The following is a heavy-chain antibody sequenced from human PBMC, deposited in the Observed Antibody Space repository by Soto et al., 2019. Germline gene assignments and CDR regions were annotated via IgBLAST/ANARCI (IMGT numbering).Heavy chain of an antibody. D-gene: IGHD3-10*01. CDR3: ARDLRRFGEFGL. CDR1: GFTFSSYS. Sequence: GGSLRLSCAASGFTFSSYSMNWVRQAPGKGLEWVSSISSSSSYIYYADSVKGRFTISRDNAKNSLYLQMNSLRAEDTAVYYCARDLRRFGEFGLWGQGTLVTVSS. CDR2: ISSSSSYI. J-gene: IGHJ4*02. V-gene: IGHV3-21*01.